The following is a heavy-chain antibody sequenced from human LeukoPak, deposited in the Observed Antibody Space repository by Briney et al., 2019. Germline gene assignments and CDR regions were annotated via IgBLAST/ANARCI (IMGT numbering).Heavy chain of an antibody. Sequence: ASVKVSCKASGYAFTGYYMHWVRQAPGQGLEWMGWINPNSGGTNYAQKFQGRVTMTRDTSISTAYMELSRLRSDDTAVYYCARGVTMVRGVIIINASPLTWFDPWGQGTLVTVSS. J-gene: IGHJ5*02. CDR1: GYAFTGYY. D-gene: IGHD3-10*01. CDR2: INPNSGGT. V-gene: IGHV1-2*02. CDR3: ARGVTMVRGVIIINASPLTWFDP.